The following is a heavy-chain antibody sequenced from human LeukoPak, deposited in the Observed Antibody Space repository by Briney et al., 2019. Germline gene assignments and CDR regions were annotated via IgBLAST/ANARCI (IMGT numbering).Heavy chain of an antibody. CDR2: INARGDT. J-gene: IGHJ5*02. V-gene: IGHV4-34*01. CDR1: GWSFNDYY. D-gene: IGHD2-2*01. Sequence: SETLSLTCAVYGWSFNDYYWNWIRQPPGKGLEWIGEINARGDTNYNPSLKSRVTISVDTSKNQFSLRLTSMIAADTAIYYCARGQVPAARGYNWFDPWGQGTPVTVSS. CDR3: ARGQVPAARGYNWFDP.